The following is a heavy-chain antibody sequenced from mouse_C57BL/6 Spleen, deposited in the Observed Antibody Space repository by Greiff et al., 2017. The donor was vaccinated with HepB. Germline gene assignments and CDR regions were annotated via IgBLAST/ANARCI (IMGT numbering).Heavy chain of an antibody. CDR2: IYPGDGDT. CDR1: GYAFSSSW. V-gene: IGHV1-82*01. Sequence: QVQLQQSGPELVKPGASVKISCKASGYAFSSSWMNWVKQRPGKGLEWIGRIYPGDGDTNYNGKFKGKATLTADKSSSTAYMQLSSLTSEDSAVYFCARNGNYDYGGHYFDYWGQGTTLTVSS. CDR3: ARNGNYDYGGHYFDY. D-gene: IGHD2-4*01. J-gene: IGHJ2*01.